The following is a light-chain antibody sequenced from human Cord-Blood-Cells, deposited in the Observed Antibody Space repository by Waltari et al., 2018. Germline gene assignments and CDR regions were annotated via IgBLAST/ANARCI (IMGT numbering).Light chain of an antibody. CDR1: QDISNY. J-gene: IGKJ4*01. CDR2: DAS. CDR3: QQYDNLQLT. V-gene: IGKV1-33*01. Sequence: DIQMTQSPSYLSASVGDRVTITCQASQDISNYLNWYQQKPGKAPKLLIYDASNLETWVPSRFSGSGSGTDFTFTISSLQPEDIATYYCQQYDNLQLTFGGGTKVEIK.